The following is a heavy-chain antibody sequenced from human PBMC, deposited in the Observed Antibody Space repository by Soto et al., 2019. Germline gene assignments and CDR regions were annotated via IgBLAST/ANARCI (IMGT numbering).Heavy chain of an antibody. V-gene: IGHV4-39*01. CDR2: IYYTGDT. CDR1: GGSIRGSSYY. J-gene: IGHJ4*02. D-gene: IGHD2-15*01. CDR3: ARSLAATTPYFDN. Sequence: SQRLSLTCTVSGGSIRGSSYYWGWIRQPPGKGLEWFGCIYYTGDTYYNPSLKSRVAISVETSRNKFSLKLSSVTAADTAVYYCARSLAATTPYFDNWGQGTMVT.